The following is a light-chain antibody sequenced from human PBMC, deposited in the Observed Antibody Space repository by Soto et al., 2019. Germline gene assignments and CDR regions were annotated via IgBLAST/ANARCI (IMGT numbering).Light chain of an antibody. Sequence: DVPMTQSPSSLSASVGERVTITCRASETSSIYLNWFQQKPGKAPKLLIYTTSSLQSGVPSRFSGSGSGTDFTLTISNLQPEDSATYYCQQSYSVPPVFGQGTKVEIK. CDR2: TTS. J-gene: IGKJ1*01. CDR1: ETSSIY. V-gene: IGKV1-39*01. CDR3: QQSYSVPPV.